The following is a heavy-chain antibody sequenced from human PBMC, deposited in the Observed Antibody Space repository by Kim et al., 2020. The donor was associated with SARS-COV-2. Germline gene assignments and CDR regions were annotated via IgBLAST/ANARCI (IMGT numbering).Heavy chain of an antibody. D-gene: IGHD3-22*01. CDR3: ARDHPYYDSGVACMDV. J-gene: IGHJ6*02. CDR1: GFTFSSYG. V-gene: IGHV3-33*01. Sequence: GGSLRLSCAASGFTFSSYGMHWVRQAPGKGLEWVAVIWNDGSNIYYADSVKGRFTISRDNSKNTLYLQMNSLRAEDTAVYYCARDHPYYDSGVACMDVWGQGTPVTVSS. CDR2: IWNDGSNI.